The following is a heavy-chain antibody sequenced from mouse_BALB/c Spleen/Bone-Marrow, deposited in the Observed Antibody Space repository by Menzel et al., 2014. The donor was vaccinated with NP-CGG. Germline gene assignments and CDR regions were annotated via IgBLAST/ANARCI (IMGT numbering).Heavy chain of an antibody. D-gene: IGHD2-14*01. CDR1: GFNIKDTY. CDR3: ASYRYAWYFDV. CDR2: IDPANGNT. J-gene: IGHJ1*01. Sequence: EVKLLESGAELVKPGASVKLSCTASGFNIKDTYLHWVKQRPEQGLEWIGRIDPANGNTKYDPKFQGKATITADTSSNTAYLQLSSLTSEDTAVYYCASYRYAWYFDVWGAGITVTVSS. V-gene: IGHV14-3*02.